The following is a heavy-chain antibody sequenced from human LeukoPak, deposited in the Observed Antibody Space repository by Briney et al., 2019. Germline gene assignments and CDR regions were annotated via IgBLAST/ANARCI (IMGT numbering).Heavy chain of an antibody. CDR1: GYTFTSYY. CDR3: ATNSDYGGNSPSDY. CDR2: INPSGGRT. D-gene: IGHD4-23*01. Sequence: ASVKVSCKASGYTFTSYYMHWVRQGPGQGLEWMGIINPSGGRTNYAQKFQGRVTMTEDTSTDTAYMELSSLRSEDTAVYYCATNSDYGGNSPSDYWGQGTLVTVSS. J-gene: IGHJ4*02. V-gene: IGHV1-46*01.